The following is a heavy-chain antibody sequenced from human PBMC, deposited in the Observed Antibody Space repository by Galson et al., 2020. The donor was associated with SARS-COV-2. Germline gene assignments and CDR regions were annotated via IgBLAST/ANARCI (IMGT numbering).Heavy chain of an antibody. CDR1: GGSISSYY. J-gene: IGHJ4*02. CDR2: ISFTGST. Sequence: SETLSLTCTVSGGSISSYYWSWIRQPPGQGLDWIGYISFTGSTTYNPSLWSRVTISRDTSKNQFSLKLSSVTAADTAVYYCARYDPLAAAGTGGFDFWGQGTLVTVSS. CDR3: ARYDPLAAAGTGGFDF. V-gene: IGHV4-59*01. D-gene: IGHD6-13*01.